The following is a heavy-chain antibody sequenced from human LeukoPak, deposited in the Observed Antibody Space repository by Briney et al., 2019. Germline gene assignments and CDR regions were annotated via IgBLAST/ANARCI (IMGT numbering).Heavy chain of an antibody. J-gene: IGHJ5*02. Sequence: SETLSLTCAVSGYSISSGYYWGWIRPPPGKGLELIGSIYHSGSTYYNPSLKSRGTISVDTSKNQFSLKLSSVTAADTAVYYCARARYCSSTSCYAPYNWFDPWGQGTLVTVSS. CDR2: IYHSGST. CDR1: GYSISSGYY. V-gene: IGHV4-38-2*01. CDR3: ARARYCSSTSCYAPYNWFDP. D-gene: IGHD2-2*01.